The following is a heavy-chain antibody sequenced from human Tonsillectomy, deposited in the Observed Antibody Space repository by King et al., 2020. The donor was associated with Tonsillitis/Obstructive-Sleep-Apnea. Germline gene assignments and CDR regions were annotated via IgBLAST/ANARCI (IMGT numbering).Heavy chain of an antibody. CDR1: GGTFSSYA. Sequence: VQLVQSGAEVKKPGSSVKVSCKASGGTFSSYAISWVRQAPGQGLEWMGGIIPILGIANYAQKFQGRVTITADKSTSTAYMELSSLRSEDTAVYYCARDRRYYYDSSGDYWGQGTLVTVSS. CDR2: IIPILGIA. D-gene: IGHD3-22*01. CDR3: ARDRRYYYDSSGDY. V-gene: IGHV1-69*10. J-gene: IGHJ4*02.